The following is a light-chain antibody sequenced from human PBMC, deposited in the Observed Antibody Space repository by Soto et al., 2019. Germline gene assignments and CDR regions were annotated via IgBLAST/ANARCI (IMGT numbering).Light chain of an antibody. V-gene: IGKV3-11*01. CDR3: QQRSNWYT. J-gene: IGKJ2*01. CDR1: QSVSTY. Sequence: EIVLTQSPATLSLSPGERATLSCRASQSVSTYLAWYQQKPGQAPRLLIYNAAKRAAGVPARFSGSGSGTDFILTISSLEPEDFAVYYCQQRSNWYTFGQGTKLEFK. CDR2: NAA.